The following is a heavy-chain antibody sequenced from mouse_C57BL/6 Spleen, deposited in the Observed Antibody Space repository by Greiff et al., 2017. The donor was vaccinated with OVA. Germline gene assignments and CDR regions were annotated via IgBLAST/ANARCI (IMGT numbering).Heavy chain of an antibody. CDR3: ARNVKDAMDY. J-gene: IGHJ4*01. V-gene: IGHV1-69*01. CDR1: GYTFTSYW. CDR2: IDPSDSYT. Sequence: QVQLQQPGAELVMPGASVKLSCKASGYTFTSYWMHWVKQRPGPGLEWIGEIDPSDSYTNYNQKFKGKSTLTVDKSSSTAYMQLSSLTSEDSAVYYCARNVKDAMDYWGQGTSVTVSS.